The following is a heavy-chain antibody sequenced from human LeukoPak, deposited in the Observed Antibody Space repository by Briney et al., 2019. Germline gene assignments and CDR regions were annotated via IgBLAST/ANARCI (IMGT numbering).Heavy chain of an antibody. V-gene: IGHV1-8*03. CDR2: MNPNSGNT. CDR3: ARGFGYYDFWSGYYDY. Sequence: GASVKVSCKASGYTFTSYDINWVRQATGQGLEWMGWMNPNSGNTGYAQKFQGRVTITRNTSISTAYMELSSLRSEDTAVYYRARGFGYYDFWSGYYDYWGQGTLVTVSS. CDR1: GYTFTSYD. D-gene: IGHD3-3*01. J-gene: IGHJ4*02.